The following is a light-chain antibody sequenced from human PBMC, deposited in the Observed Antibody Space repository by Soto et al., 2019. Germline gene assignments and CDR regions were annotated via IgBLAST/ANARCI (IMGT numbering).Light chain of an antibody. CDR1: SSDVGANNY. CDR3: SSYAGANRV. CDR2: EVT. V-gene: IGLV2-8*01. Sequence: HSALTQPPSASGSPGQSVTISCTGTSSDVGANNYVSWYQQHPGKAPKLMIYEVTKRPSGVPDRFSGSKSGNTASLTVSGLQAEDEADYYCSSYAGANRVFGTGTKLNVL. J-gene: IGLJ1*01.